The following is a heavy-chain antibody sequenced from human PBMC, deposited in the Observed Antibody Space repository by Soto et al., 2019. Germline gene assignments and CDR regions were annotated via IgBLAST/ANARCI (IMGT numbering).Heavy chain of an antibody. J-gene: IGHJ6*02. Sequence: PSETLSLTCTVSGGSISSSSYYWGWIRQPPGKGLEWIGYIYYSGSTYYNPSLKSRVTISVDTSKNQFSLKLSSVTAADTAVYYSATASESYDDIMTDQLYYYYGMDVWGQGTTVTVSS. V-gene: IGHV4-30-4*08. D-gene: IGHD3-9*01. CDR2: IYYSGST. CDR1: GGSISSSSYY. CDR3: ATASESYDDIMTDQLYYYYGMDV.